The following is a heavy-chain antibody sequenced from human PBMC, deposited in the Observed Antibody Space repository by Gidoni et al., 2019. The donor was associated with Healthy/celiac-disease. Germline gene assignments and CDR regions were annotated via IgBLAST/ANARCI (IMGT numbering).Heavy chain of an antibody. CDR3: APSIAARSGHYYYGMDV. Sequence: QVQLAQSGAEVKKPGSSVKVSCKASGGTFSSYAISWVRQAPGQGLEWMGGIIPIFGTANYAQKFQGRVTITADEFTSTAYMELSSLRSEDTAVYYCAPSIAARSGHYYYGMDVWGQGTTVTVSS. CDR1: GGTFSSYA. D-gene: IGHD6-6*01. J-gene: IGHJ6*02. V-gene: IGHV1-69*01. CDR2: IIPIFGTA.